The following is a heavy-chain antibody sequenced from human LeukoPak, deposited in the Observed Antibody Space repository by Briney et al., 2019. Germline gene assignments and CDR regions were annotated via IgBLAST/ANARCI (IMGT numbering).Heavy chain of an antibody. V-gene: IGHV3-74*01. CDR3: ARGYYDSNDSNRSNWFEP. J-gene: IGHJ5*02. D-gene: IGHD3-22*01. Sequence: PGGSLRLSCAASGFTFSSHWMHWVRQAPGKGLVWVSRLNSDGSSTVYADSVRGRFTISRDNAKNTLYLQMNSLRAEDTAVYHCARGYYDSNDSNRSNWFEPWGQGTLVTV. CDR1: GFTFSSHW. CDR2: LNSDGSST.